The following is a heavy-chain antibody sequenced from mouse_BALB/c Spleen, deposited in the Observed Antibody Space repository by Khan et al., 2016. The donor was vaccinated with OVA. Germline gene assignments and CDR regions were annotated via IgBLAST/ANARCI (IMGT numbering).Heavy chain of an antibody. J-gene: IGHJ3*01. D-gene: IGHD2-10*01. CDR2: ISSGGRYS. V-gene: IGHV5-9*02. Sequence: EVELVESGGGLVKPGGSLKLSCAASGFAFISYDMSWVRQTPERRLEWVATISSGGRYSYYPDSVKGRFTISRDIDRKTLYLQMSSLRSEDTAFYYCARPSYYGNPWFTYWGQGTLVTVSA. CDR1: GFAFISYD. CDR3: ARPSYYGNPWFTY.